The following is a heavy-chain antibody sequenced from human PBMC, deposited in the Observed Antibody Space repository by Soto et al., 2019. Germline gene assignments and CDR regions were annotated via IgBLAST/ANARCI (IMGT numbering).Heavy chain of an antibody. J-gene: IGHJ4*02. V-gene: IGHV4-39*01. CDR3: ARQNRAYYYGSGSYYPGSDSDY. CDR2: IYYSGST. CDR1: GGSISSSSYY. Sequence: SETLSLTCTVSGGSISSSSYYWGWIRQPPGKGLEWIGSIYYSGSTYYNPSLKSRVTISVDTSKNQFSLKLSSVTAADTAVYYCARQNRAYYYGSGSYYPGSDSDYWGQGTLVTV. D-gene: IGHD3-10*01.